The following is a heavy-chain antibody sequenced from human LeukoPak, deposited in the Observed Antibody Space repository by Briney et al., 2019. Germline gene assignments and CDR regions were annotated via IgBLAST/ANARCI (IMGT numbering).Heavy chain of an antibody. CDR3: ARGSSGYAFDI. CDR1: GFTFSSYA. J-gene: IGHJ3*02. CDR2: ISYDGSNK. V-gene: IGHV3-30*04. Sequence: RGRSLRLSCAASGFTFSSYAMHWVRQAPGKGLEWVAVISYDGSNKYYADSVKGRFTISRDNSKNTLYLQMNSLRAEDTAVYYCARGSSGYAFDIWGQGTMVTVSS. D-gene: IGHD6-19*01.